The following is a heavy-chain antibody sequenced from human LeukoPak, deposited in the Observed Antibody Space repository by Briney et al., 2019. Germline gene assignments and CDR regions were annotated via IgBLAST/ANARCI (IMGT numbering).Heavy chain of an antibody. V-gene: IGHV1-8*02. CDR1: GYTFTSYG. CDR3: ARVERRQGSPYYMDV. D-gene: IGHD6-25*01. Sequence: ASVKVSCKASGYTFTSYGISWVRQATGQGLEWMGWMNPNSGNTGYAQKFQGRVTMTRNTSISTAYMELSSLRSEDTAVYYCARVERRQGSPYYMDVWGKGTTVTISS. CDR2: MNPNSGNT. J-gene: IGHJ6*03.